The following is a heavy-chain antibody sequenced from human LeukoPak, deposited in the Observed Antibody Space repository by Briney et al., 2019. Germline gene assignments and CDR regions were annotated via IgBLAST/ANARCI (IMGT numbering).Heavy chain of an antibody. D-gene: IGHD1-7*01. J-gene: IGHJ6*02. CDR3: ARGHNWNYGYYYYGMDV. V-gene: IGHV3-64*01. Sequence: GGSLRLSCAASGFTFSSYAMHWVRQAPGKGLGYVSAISSNGGSTYYANSVKGRFTISRDNSKNTLYLQMGSLRAEDMAVYYCARGHNWNYGYYYYGMDVWGQGTTVTVSS. CDR1: GFTFSSYA. CDR2: ISSNGGST.